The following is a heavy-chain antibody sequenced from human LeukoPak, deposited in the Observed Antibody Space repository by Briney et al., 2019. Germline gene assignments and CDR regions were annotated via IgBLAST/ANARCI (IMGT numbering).Heavy chain of an antibody. D-gene: IGHD3-22*01. CDR1: GFTFSSYW. Sequence: GGSLRLSCAASGFTFSSYWMHWVRQAPGKGLVWVSRINSDGSSTSYADSVKGRFTISRDNAENTLYLQMNSLRAEDTAVYYCARIGSGYSEFDYWGQGTLVTVSS. CDR2: INSDGSST. V-gene: IGHV3-74*01. CDR3: ARIGSGYSEFDY. J-gene: IGHJ4*02.